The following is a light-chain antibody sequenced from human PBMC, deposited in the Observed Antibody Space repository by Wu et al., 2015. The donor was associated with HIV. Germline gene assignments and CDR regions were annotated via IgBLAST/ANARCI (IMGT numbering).Light chain of an antibody. CDR1: QSVGSSY. Sequence: IVLTQSPGTLSLSPGERATLSCRASQSVGSSYLTWYQQKPGQAPRLLIYGASTRATGIPARVSGSGSGAEFTLTFSSMQSEDFAVYYCQQYNNWPYTFGQGTKLEIK. CDR2: GAS. V-gene: IGKV3-15*01. J-gene: IGKJ2*01. CDR3: QQYNNWPYT.